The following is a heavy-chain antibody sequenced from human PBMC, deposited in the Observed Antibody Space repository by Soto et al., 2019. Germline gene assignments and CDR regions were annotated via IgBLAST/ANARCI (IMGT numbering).Heavy chain of an antibody. D-gene: IGHD5-18*01. V-gene: IGHV4-31*03. CDR3: ARDRLMATAGTARHYFGLDV. CDR2: IYYSGNT. J-gene: IGHJ6*02. CDR1: GGSIRSGGYY. Sequence: TLSLTCTVSGGSIRSGGYYWSWVRQNPRKGLEWIGNIYYSGNTYYNPSLKSRLTISVDTSKNQFSLNLSSVTAADTAVYYCARDRLMATAGTARHYFGLDVWGQGTTVTVS.